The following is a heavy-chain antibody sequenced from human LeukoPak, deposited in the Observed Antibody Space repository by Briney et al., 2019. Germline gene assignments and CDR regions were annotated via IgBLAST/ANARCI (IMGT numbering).Heavy chain of an antibody. J-gene: IGHJ4*02. V-gene: IGHV5-51*01. CDR1: GYSFTSYW. CDR2: IYPGDSDT. Sequence: GESLKISCKGSGYSFTSYWIGWVRQMPGKGLEWMGIIYPGDSDTRYSPSFQGQVTISADKSISTAYLQWSSLKASDTAMYYCARTLCGGGCYSSLGFDYWGQGTLVTVSS. CDR3: ARTLCGGGCYSSLGFDY. D-gene: IGHD2-21*01.